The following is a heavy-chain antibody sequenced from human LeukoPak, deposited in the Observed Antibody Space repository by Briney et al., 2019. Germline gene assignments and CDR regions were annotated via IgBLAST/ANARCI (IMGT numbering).Heavy chain of an antibody. CDR3: ARDRGAQSIWSYYDY. D-gene: IGHD2-21*01. CDR2: ISGSGGST. CDR1: GFPFSSYA. J-gene: IGHJ4*02. V-gene: IGHV3-23*01. Sequence: PGGSLRLSCAASGFPFSSYAMSWVRQAPGKGLEWVSAISGSGGSTYYADSVKGRFTISRDNAKNSLFLQMDSLRAEDTAVYYCARDRGAQSIWSYYDYWGQGTLVTVSS.